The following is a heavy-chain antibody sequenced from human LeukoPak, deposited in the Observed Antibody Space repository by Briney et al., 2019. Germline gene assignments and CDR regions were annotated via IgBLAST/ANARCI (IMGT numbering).Heavy chain of an antibody. J-gene: IGHJ4*02. CDR1: GGSIRSSSYY. CDR2: INHSGST. V-gene: IGHV4-39*07. Sequence: PSETLSLTCTVSGGSIRSSSYYWGWIRQPPGKGLEWIGEINHSGSTNYNPSLKSRVTISVDTSKNQFSLKLSSVTAADTAVYYCASSFDSSGYPDYWGQGTLVTVSS. CDR3: ASSFDSSGYPDY. D-gene: IGHD3-22*01.